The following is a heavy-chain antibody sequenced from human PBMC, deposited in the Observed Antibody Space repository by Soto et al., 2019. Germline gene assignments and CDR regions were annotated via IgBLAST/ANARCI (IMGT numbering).Heavy chain of an antibody. CDR3: AGGGLSGSYYNWFDP. J-gene: IGHJ5*02. D-gene: IGHD1-26*01. CDR2: INPNSGGT. CDR1: GYTFTGYY. Sequence: ASVEVSCKASGYTFTGYYMQWLRQAPGQGLEWMGWINPNSGGTDYAQKFQGRVTITTDTSISTAYMELSRLRSDDTAVDYCAGGGLSGSYYNWFDPWGQGTPVTVSS. V-gene: IGHV1-2*02.